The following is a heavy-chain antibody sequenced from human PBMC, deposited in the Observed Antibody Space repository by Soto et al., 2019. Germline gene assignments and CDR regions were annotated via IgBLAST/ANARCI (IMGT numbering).Heavy chain of an antibody. CDR1: GFTFSSYA. CDR3: ATHYDLLTGYPFDY. Sequence: GGSLRLSCAASGFTFSSYAMSWVRQAPGKGLEWVSAISGSGGSTYYADSVKGRFTISRDNSKNTLYLQMNSLRAEDTAVYYCATHYDLLTGYPFDYSGPGTLVTVFS. CDR2: ISGSGGST. J-gene: IGHJ4*02. V-gene: IGHV3-23*01. D-gene: IGHD3-9*01.